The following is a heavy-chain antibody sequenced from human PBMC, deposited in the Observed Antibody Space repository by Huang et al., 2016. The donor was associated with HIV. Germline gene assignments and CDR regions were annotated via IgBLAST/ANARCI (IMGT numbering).Heavy chain of an antibody. CDR2: AYWDRST. CDR3: SRINYAKTTYYLDFDF. D-gene: IGHD3-22*01. CDR1: GGSVSSGDYY. J-gene: IGHJ4*02. V-gene: IGHV4-61*08. Sequence: QVHLQESGPGLVKPSETLSLTCTVSGGSVSSGDYYWSWGRQPPGRGLEWIAYAYWDRSTNYNPSLTSRLSMSVDTSRNQFSLKLRSVTAADTAVYYCSRINYAKTTYYLDFDFWGQGTLVTVSS.